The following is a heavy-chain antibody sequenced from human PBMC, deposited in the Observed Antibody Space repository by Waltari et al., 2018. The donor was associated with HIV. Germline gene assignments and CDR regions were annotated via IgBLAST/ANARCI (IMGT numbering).Heavy chain of an antibody. J-gene: IGHJ4*02. Sequence: QVTLRESGPALVKPTQTLTLTCNFSGFSLSTSGMCVSWIRQPPGKALEWLVLIDWDDDKYYNTSLKTRLTIYKDTSKNQVVLTLTNMDPMDTATYYCARVFHSGNYYYFDSWGQGILVTVSS. CDR2: IDWDDDK. CDR3: ARVFHSGNYYYFDS. V-gene: IGHV2-70*01. D-gene: IGHD1-26*01. CDR1: GFSLSTSGMC.